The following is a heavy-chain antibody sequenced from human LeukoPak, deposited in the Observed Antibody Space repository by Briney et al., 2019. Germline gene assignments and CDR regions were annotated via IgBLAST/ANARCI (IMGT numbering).Heavy chain of an antibody. D-gene: IGHD5-24*01. CDR2: ISYSGST. CDR1: GGSVNSGTYY. V-gene: IGHV4-61*01. J-gene: IGHJ4*02. CDR3: ARGGRWLQFNY. Sequence: ASETLSLTCTVSGGSVNSGTYYWSWIRQPPGKGLEWVGYISYSGSTNYYLSLKSRVNISVDTSKNQFSLKLSSVPAADTAVYYCARGGRWLQFNYWGQGTLVTVSS.